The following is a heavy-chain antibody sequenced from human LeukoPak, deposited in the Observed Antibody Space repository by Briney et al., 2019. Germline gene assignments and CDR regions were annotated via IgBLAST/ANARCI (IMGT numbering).Heavy chain of an antibody. J-gene: IGHJ4*02. CDR1: GGSISSYY. CDR2: IYYSGST. CDR3: ARDAAYYYGSASEY. D-gene: IGHD3-10*01. V-gene: IGHV4-59*12. Sequence: PSETLSLTCTVSGGSISSYYWSWIRQPPGKGLEWIGYIYYSGSTNYNPSLKGRVTISVDKSKNQFSLKLSSVTAADTAVYYCARDAAYYYGSASEYWGQGTLVTVSS.